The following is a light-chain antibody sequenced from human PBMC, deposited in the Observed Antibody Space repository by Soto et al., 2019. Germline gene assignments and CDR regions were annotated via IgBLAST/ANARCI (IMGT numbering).Light chain of an antibody. CDR1: QAIRNY. CDR2: AAS. Sequence: DIQMTQSPSSLSASVGDRVTITCRASQAIRNYLAWYQQRPGKVPKLLIYAASTLQSGVPSRFSGSGSETDFTLTISSLQPEDVATYYCQKYNSAPWTFGQGTKVEIK. CDR3: QKYNSAPWT. J-gene: IGKJ1*01. V-gene: IGKV1-27*01.